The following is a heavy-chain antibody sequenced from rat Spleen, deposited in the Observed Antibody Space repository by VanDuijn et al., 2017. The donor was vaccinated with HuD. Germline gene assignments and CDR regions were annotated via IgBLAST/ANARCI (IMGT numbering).Heavy chain of an antibody. J-gene: IGHJ3*01. Sequence: EVQLVESGGGLVQPGRSLKLSCAASGFTFSEYNMAWVRQAPKMGLEWVASISSGGGDTYYPDSLRGKFTIPQENAKSTLYLQMDSRRSEDKASYYCARHGLYNNYGWFAYWGQGTLVTVSS. CDR1: GFTFSEYN. V-gene: IGHV5-25*01. CDR2: ISSGGGDT. D-gene: IGHD1-10*01. CDR3: ARHGLYNNYGWFAY.